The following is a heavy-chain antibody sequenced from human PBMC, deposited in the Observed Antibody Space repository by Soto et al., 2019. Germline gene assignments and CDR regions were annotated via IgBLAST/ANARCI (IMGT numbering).Heavy chain of an antibody. J-gene: IGHJ4*02. CDR3: ARHGRVQLRPFDY. CDR2: IYFGGTT. Sequence: QLHLQESGPGLVKPSGTQSLTCSVSGGSVSIPNYYWAWVRQSPGKGLEWIASIYFGGTTYYNPSLKSRVSIFIDTSTNQFSLNLTSVTAADSSIYFCARHGRVQLRPFDYWGQGIQVAVSS. D-gene: IGHD1-1*01. CDR1: GGSVSIPNYY. V-gene: IGHV4-39*01.